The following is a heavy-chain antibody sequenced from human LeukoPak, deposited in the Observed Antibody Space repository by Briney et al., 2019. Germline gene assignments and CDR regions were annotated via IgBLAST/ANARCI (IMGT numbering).Heavy chain of an antibody. CDR3: ARARNAPAAIPFYYYYMDV. CDR2: FYYSGST. Sequence: SETLSLTCTVSGGSISSSSYYWGWIRQPPGKGLEWIGSFYYSGSTYYSPSLKSRVSISVDTSKNQFSLKLSSVTAADTAVYYCARARNAPAAIPFYYYYMDVWGKGTTVTVSS. D-gene: IGHD2-2*02. J-gene: IGHJ6*03. V-gene: IGHV4-39*07. CDR1: GGSISSSSYY.